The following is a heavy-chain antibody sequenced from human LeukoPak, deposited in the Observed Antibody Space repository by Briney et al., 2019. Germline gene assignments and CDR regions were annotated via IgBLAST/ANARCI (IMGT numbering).Heavy chain of an antibody. Sequence: GASVKVSCKGSGYTFTGYYMHWVRQAPGQGLEWMGWMNPNSGNTGYAQKFQGRVTITRNTSISTAYMELSSLRSEDTAVYYCASVIGGHYYDTKDDFDIWGQGTMVTVS. CDR1: GYTFTGYY. CDR2: MNPNSGNT. CDR3: ASVIGGHYYDTKDDFDI. V-gene: IGHV1-8*03. J-gene: IGHJ3*02. D-gene: IGHD3-22*01.